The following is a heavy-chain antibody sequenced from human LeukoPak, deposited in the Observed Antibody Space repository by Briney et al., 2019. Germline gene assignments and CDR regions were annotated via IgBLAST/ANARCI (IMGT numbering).Heavy chain of an antibody. CDR1: GRPINSYY. D-gene: IGHD3-22*01. CDR3: ARRRVVVGPSGDYFDS. Sequence: ASETLSLICTVSGRPINSYYWSWMRQPPGKGLEWIGYIYTRGRTDYKPSLKSRVTISVDTSKDQFSLKLSSVTAADTAVYYCARRRVVVGPSGDYFDSWGHGALGTVSS. V-gene: IGHV4-4*09. CDR2: IYTRGRT. J-gene: IGHJ4*01.